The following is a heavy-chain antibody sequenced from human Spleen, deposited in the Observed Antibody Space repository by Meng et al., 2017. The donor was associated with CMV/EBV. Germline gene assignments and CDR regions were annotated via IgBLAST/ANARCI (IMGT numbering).Heavy chain of an antibody. Sequence: SEGTSNSCTIDWVRQAPGQGLQWMGRFTAVFGSTSYAQNFQGRLTITTDESTSTTYMELRSLRFEDTAVYYCATVSGYSSRWYSFDSWGQGTLVTVSS. J-gene: IGHJ4*02. D-gene: IGHD6-13*01. CDR3: ATVSGYSSRWYSFDS. V-gene: IGHV1-69*05. CDR2: FTAVFGST. CDR1: EGTSNSCT.